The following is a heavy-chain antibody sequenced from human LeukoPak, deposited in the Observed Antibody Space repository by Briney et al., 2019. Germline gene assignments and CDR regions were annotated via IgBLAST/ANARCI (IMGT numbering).Heavy chain of an antibody. CDR2: ISGSGEST. J-gene: IGHJ4*02. D-gene: IGHD3-10*01. Sequence: GGSLRLSCAASGFTFSSYAMSWVRQAPGKGLEWVSGISGSGESTYYADSVKGRFTISRDNSKNTLYLQMNSLRAEDTAVYYCAKELIWFGESDYWGQGTLVTVSS. V-gene: IGHV3-23*01. CDR1: GFTFSSYA. CDR3: AKELIWFGESDY.